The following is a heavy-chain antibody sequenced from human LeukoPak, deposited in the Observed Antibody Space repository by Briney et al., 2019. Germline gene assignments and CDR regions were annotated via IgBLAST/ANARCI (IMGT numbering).Heavy chain of an antibody. J-gene: IGHJ3*02. CDR3: ARGVTSPTNTISDAFDI. Sequence: ASVKVSCKASGYTFTSYDINWVRQATGQGLEWMGWMNPNSGNTGYAQKFQGRVTITRNTSISTAYMELSSLRSEDTAVYYCARGVTSPTNTISDAFDIWGQGTMVTVSS. V-gene: IGHV1-8*03. CDR2: MNPNSGNT. D-gene: IGHD3-3*01. CDR1: GYTFTSYD.